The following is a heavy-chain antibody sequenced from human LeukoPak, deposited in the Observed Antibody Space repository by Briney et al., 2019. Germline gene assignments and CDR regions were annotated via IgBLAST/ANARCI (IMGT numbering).Heavy chain of an antibody. CDR2: IIPIFGTA. CDR3: ARTSSDVRGVIKGFGD. Sequence: SVKVSCKASGGTFSSYALSWGRQAPGQWLELMGGIIPIFGTANYAQKFQGRVTITADESTSTAYMELSSLRSEDTAVYYCARTSSDVRGVIKGFGDWGQGTLVTVSS. J-gene: IGHJ4*02. V-gene: IGHV1-69*13. D-gene: IGHD3-10*01. CDR1: GGTFSSYA.